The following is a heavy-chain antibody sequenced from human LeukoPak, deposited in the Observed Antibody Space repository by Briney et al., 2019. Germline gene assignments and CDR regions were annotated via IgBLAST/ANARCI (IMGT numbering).Heavy chain of an antibody. CDR2: ISSSSSYI. J-gene: IGHJ4*02. V-gene: IGHV3-21*01. CDR1: EFTFSSYS. Sequence: GGSLRLSCAASEFTFSSYSMNWVCQAPGKGLEWVSSISSSSSYIYYADSVKGRFAISRDNAKNSLYLQMNSLRAEDTAVYYCARPQGAAAGPFDYWGQGTLVTVSS. CDR3: ARPQGAAAGPFDY. D-gene: IGHD6-13*01.